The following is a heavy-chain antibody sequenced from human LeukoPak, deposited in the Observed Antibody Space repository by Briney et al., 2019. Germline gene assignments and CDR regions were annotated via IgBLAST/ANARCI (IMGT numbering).Heavy chain of an antibody. D-gene: IGHD1-1*01. J-gene: IGHJ3*02. CDR1: GGSISSSSYY. V-gene: IGHV4-39*01. CDR3: ARNGDAFDI. Sequence: SGTLSLTCTVSGGSISSSSYYWGWIRQPPGKGLEWIGSIYYSGSTYYNPSLKSRVTISVDTSKNQFSLKLSSVTAADTAVYYCARNGDAFDIWGQGTMVTVSS. CDR2: IYYSGST.